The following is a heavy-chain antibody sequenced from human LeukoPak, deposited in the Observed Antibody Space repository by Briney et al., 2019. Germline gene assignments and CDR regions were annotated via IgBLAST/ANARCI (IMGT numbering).Heavy chain of an antibody. CDR1: GYTFTGYY. CDR3: ARDLHRVLMVYAAYEFDY. V-gene: IGHV1-2*02. D-gene: IGHD2-8*01. Sequence: ASVKVSCKASGYTFTGYYMHWVRQAPGQGLEWMGWINPNSGGTNYAQKFQGRVTMTRDTSISTAYMELSRLRSDGTAVYYCARDLHRVLMVYAAYEFDYWGQGTLVTVSS. CDR2: INPNSGGT. J-gene: IGHJ4*02.